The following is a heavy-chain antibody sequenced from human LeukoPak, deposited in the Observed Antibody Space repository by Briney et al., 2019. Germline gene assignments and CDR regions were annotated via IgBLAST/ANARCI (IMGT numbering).Heavy chain of an antibody. CDR1: GYTFTSYG. Sequence: ASVKVSCNASGYTFTSYGISWVRQAPGQGLEWMGWISAYNGNTNYAQKLQGRVTMTTDTSTSTAYMELRSLRSDDTAVYYCARVIIAVAAGMGDAFDIWGQGTMVTVSS. CDR2: ISAYNGNT. CDR3: ARVIIAVAAGMGDAFDI. D-gene: IGHD6-13*01. V-gene: IGHV1-18*01. J-gene: IGHJ3*02.